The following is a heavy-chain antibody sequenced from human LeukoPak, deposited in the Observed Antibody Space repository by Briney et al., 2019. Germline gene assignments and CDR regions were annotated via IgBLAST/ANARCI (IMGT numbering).Heavy chain of an antibody. CDR1: GFTFDDYA. CDR2: ISWNSGSI. V-gene: IGHV3-9*01. J-gene: IGHJ4*02. D-gene: IGHD5-12*01. Sequence: GGSLRLSCAASGFTFDDYAMHWVRQAPGKGLGWVSGISWNSGSIVYADSVKGRFTISRDNAKNSLYVQMNSLRAEDTAVYYCARGGDGYNRPPFDYWGQGTLVTVSS. CDR3: ARGGDGYNRPPFDY.